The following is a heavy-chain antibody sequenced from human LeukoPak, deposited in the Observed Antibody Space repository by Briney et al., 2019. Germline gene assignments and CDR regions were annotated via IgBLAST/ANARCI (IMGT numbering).Heavy chain of an antibody. CDR3: ARVVPANNIAVAGRFDY. CDR2: LYHSMST. D-gene: IGHD6-19*01. V-gene: IGHV4-38-2*02. J-gene: IGHJ4*02. CDR1: GYSIRSGYS. Sequence: SETLSLTCTVSGYSIRSGYSWGWIRQSPGTGLEWIGTLYHSMSTYYNPSLKSRVTISVDTSKNQFSLEVTSVTAADTAVYYCARVVPANNIAVAGRFDYWGQGTLVTVSS.